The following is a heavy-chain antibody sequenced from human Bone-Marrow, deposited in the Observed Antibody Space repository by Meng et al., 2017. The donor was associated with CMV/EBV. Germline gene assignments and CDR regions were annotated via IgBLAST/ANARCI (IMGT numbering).Heavy chain of an antibody. V-gene: IGHV3-21*01. J-gene: IGHJ5*02. CDR2: ISSSSSYI. CDR1: TFRSDS. D-gene: IGHD3-3*01. Sequence: TFRSDSMNWGRQAPGKGLEWVSSISSSSSYIYYADSVKGRFTISRDNAKNSLYLQMNSLRAEDTAVYYCARVMVPNFWSGFDEVWFDPWGQGTLVTVSS. CDR3: ARVMVPNFWSGFDEVWFDP.